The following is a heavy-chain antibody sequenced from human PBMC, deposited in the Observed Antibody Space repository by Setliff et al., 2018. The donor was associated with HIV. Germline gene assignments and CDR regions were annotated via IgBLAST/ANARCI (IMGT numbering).Heavy chain of an antibody. CDR3: ARESPSSSWFYFDF. V-gene: IGHV4-61*01. CDR1: GGSVSSGSYY. Sequence: SETLSLTCTVSGGSVSSGSYYWSWIRQPPGKGLEWIGYIYYSGSTNYNPSLKSRLTISLDTSKNQFSLKLGSVTAADTAVYYCARESPSSSWFYFDFWGQGTLVTVSS. D-gene: IGHD6-13*01. J-gene: IGHJ4*02. CDR2: IYYSGST.